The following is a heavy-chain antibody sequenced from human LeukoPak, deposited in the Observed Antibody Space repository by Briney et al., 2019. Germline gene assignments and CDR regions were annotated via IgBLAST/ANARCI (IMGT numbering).Heavy chain of an antibody. J-gene: IGHJ6*03. CDR3: ARSYVWGSYRQNYYHYYYMDV. V-gene: IGHV1-18*01. D-gene: IGHD3-16*02. CDR2: ISAYNGNT. CDR1: GYTFTSYG. Sequence: ASVKVSCKASGYTFTSYGISWVRQAPGQGLEWMGWISAYNGNTNYAQKLQGRVTMTTDTSTSTAYMELRSLRSDDTAVYYCARSYVWGSYRQNYYHYYYMDVWGKGTTVTVSS.